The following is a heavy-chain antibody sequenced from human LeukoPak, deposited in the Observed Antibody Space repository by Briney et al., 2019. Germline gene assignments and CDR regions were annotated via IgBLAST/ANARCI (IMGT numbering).Heavy chain of an antibody. CDR2: IKEDGTET. D-gene: IGHD5-24*01. CDR1: GFMSSSNW. J-gene: IGHJ4*02. V-gene: IGHV3-7*03. CDR3: AKEGRSLQTY. Sequence: GGSLRLSCAASGFMSSSNWVSWVRLAPGKGLEWVANIKEDGTETYYVDSVKGRFTISRDNAKNSLYLQMNSLRVEDTAVYYCAKEGRSLQTYWGQGTLVTVSS.